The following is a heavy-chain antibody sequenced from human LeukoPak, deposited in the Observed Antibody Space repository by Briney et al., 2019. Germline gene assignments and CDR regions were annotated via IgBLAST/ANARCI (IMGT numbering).Heavy chain of an antibody. V-gene: IGHV3-23*01. CDR3: AKSSGSYRYNWFDP. CDR1: GFTFSSYA. Sequence: SGGSLRLSCAASGFTFSSYAMSWVRQAPGKGLEWVSAISGSGGSTYYADSVKGRFTISRDDSKNTLYLQMNSLRAEDTAVYYCAKSSGSYRYNWFDPWGQGTLVTVSS. J-gene: IGHJ5*02. CDR2: ISGSGGST. D-gene: IGHD3-10*01.